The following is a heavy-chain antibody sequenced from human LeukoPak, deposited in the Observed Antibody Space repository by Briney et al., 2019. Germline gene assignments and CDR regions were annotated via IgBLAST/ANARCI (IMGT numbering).Heavy chain of an antibody. CDR2: IYSGGST. Sequence: PTGGSLRRSCADSGFTVSSNYMRWVRQAPGKGLEWVSVIYSGGSTFYADSVKGRFTISRDNSKNTLYLQMNSLRAEDTAVYYCARDRMRYYGMDVWGQGTTVTVSS. CDR3: ARDRMRYYGMDV. V-gene: IGHV3-53*01. J-gene: IGHJ6*02. CDR1: GFTVSSNY.